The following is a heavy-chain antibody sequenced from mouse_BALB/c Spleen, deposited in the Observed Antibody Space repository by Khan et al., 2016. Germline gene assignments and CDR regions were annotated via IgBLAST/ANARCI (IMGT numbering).Heavy chain of an antibody. J-gene: IGHJ4*01. Sequence: VQLKQSGAELVRSGASVKLSCTASGFNIKDYYMHWVKQRPEQGLEWIGWIDPENGDTEYGPKLQGKATMTAATSSNKANLEPSSLPTEDTSFYYCNTCDYNAMDYVGQGTSVTVSS. CDR3: NTCDYNAMDY. V-gene: IGHV14-4*02. CDR1: GFNIKDYY. CDR2: IDPENGDT.